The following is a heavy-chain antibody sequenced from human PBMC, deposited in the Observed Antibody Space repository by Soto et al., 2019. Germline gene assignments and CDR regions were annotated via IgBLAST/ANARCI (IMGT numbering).Heavy chain of an antibody. J-gene: IGHJ5*02. CDR2: IIPIFGTA. D-gene: IGHD6-13*01. CDR1: GGTFSSYA. V-gene: IGHV1-69*13. CDR3: ARHVLAAAGDNWFDP. Sequence: SVKVSCKASGGTFSSYAISWVRQAPGQGLEWMGGIIPIFGTANYAQKFQGRVTITADESTSTAYMELSSLRSEDTAVYYCARHVLAAAGDNWFDPWGQGTQVTVSS.